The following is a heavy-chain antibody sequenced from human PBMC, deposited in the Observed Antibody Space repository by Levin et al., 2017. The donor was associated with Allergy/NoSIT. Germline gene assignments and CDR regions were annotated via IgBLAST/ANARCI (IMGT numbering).Heavy chain of an antibody. V-gene: IGHV3-30-3*01. CDR2: ISFDGNNE. J-gene: IGHJ4*02. CDR1: GFTFSDYT. D-gene: IGHD6-13*01. CDR3: ARVRDGTSWHIFDY. Sequence: GGSLRLSCVASGFTFSDYTMHWVRQAPGKGLEWVAIISFDGNNEYYADSVKGRFTISRDNSKNTLYLQMNSLRTGDTAVYYCARVRDGTSWHIFDYWGQGTLVTVSS.